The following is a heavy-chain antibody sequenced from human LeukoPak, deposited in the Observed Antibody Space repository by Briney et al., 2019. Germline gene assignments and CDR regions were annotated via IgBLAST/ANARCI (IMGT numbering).Heavy chain of an antibody. CDR2: ISSSSYI. Sequence: GGSLRLSCAASGFTFSSYSMNWVRQAPGKGLEWVSSISSSSYIYYADSVKGRFTISRDNAKNSLYLQMNSLRAEDTAVYYCARDSSGYYLGGLDYWGQGTLVTVSS. D-gene: IGHD3-22*01. CDR1: GFTFSSYS. CDR3: ARDSSGYYLGGLDY. J-gene: IGHJ4*02. V-gene: IGHV3-21*01.